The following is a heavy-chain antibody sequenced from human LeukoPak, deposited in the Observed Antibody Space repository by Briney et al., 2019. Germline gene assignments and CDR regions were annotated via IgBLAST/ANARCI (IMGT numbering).Heavy chain of an antibody. CDR1: GFTFSRFG. V-gene: IGHV3-48*02. Sequence: PGGSLRLSCAASGFTFSRFGMNWVRQAPGKGLEWVSYISSSSSSIYYADSVKGRFTISRDNAKNSVYLQMNSLRDEGTAVYYCAQKGGADYWGQGTLVTVSS. D-gene: IGHD2-15*01. CDR2: ISSSSSSI. J-gene: IGHJ4*02. CDR3: AQKGGADY.